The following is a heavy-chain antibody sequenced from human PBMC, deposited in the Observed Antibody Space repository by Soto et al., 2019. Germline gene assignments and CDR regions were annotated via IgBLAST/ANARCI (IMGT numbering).Heavy chain of an antibody. D-gene: IGHD3-16*02. CDR3: ARGGGGYDYIWGSYRPFDF. Sequence: SETLSLTCTVSGGSISSYYCSWIRQPPGKGLEMSGYIYYSGSTNYNPSLKSRVTISVDTSKNQFSLKVTSVTAADTAVYYCARGGGGYDYIWGSYRPFDFWGQGTLVTVSS. CDR1: GGSISSYY. J-gene: IGHJ4*02. CDR2: IYYSGST. V-gene: IGHV4-59*12.